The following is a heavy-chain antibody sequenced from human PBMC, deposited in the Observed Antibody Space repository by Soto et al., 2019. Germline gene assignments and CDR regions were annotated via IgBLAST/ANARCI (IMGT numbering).Heavy chain of an antibody. Sequence: EVQLVESGGGLIQPGGSPRLSCAASGFTVSNNYMTWVRQAPGKGLEWVSFIYSSGSTYYADSVKGRFTISRGNFKNTLYLQMNSLRAEDTAVYYCARGYSYTQPVFDYWGLGTLVTVSS. V-gene: IGHV3-53*01. CDR1: GFTVSNNY. J-gene: IGHJ4*02. D-gene: IGHD5-18*01. CDR2: IYSSGST. CDR3: ARGYSYTQPVFDY.